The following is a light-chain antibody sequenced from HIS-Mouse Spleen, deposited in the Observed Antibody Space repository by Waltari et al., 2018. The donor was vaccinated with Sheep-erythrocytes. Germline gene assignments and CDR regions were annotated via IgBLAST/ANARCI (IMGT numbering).Light chain of an antibody. Sequence: SYELTQPPSVSVSPGPPASITCSGDKLGDKYACWYQQKPGQSPVLVIYQDSKRPSGIPERFSGSNSGNTATLTISGTQAMDEADYYCQAWDSSTAWVFGGGTK. CDR1: KLGDKY. J-gene: IGLJ3*02. CDR2: QDS. V-gene: IGLV3-1*01. CDR3: QAWDSSTAWV.